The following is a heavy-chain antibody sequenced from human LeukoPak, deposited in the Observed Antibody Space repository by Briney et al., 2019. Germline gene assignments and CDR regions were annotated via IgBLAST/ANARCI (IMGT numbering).Heavy chain of an antibody. CDR1: RGSISSSSYY. Sequence: KPSETLSLTCTVSRGSISSSSYYWGWIRQPPGKRLEGIVSFYYIGGTYYNPSLEGRVTISADSSKNQFSLKLTSGTAADTALYYCARILTTFDSWGQGTLVTVSS. CDR3: ARILTTFDS. D-gene: IGHD4-11*01. J-gene: IGHJ4*02. CDR2: FYYIGGT. V-gene: IGHV4-39*01.